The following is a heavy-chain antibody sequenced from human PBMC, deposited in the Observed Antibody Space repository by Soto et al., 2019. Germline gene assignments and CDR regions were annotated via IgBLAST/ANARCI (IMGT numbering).Heavy chain of an antibody. CDR1: GGSISSYY. CDR2: IYYSGST. D-gene: IGHD2-8*01. CDR3: ARDSFYCTNGVCYPYGMDV. Sequence: KPSETLSLTCTVSGGSISSYYWSWIRQPPGKGLEWIGYIYYSGSTNYNPSLKSRVTISVDTSKNQFSLKLSSVTAADTAVYYCARDSFYCTNGVCYPYGMDVWGQGTTVTVSS. V-gene: IGHV4-59*01. J-gene: IGHJ6*02.